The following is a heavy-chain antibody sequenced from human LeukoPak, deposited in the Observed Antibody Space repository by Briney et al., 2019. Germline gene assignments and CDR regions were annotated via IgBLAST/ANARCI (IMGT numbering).Heavy chain of an antibody. V-gene: IGHV3-48*04. CDR3: ARVADSSSWYDY. CDR1: GFTFSSYS. Sequence: GGSLRLSCAASGFTFSSYSMNWVRQAPGKGLEWVSYISSSGSTIYYVDSVRGRFTISRDNAKNSLYLQMNSLRAEDTAVYYCARVADSSSWYDYWGQGTLVTVSS. CDR2: ISSSGSTI. D-gene: IGHD6-13*01. J-gene: IGHJ4*02.